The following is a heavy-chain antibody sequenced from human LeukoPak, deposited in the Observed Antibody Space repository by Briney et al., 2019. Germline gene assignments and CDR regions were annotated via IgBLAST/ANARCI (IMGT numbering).Heavy chain of an antibody. V-gene: IGHV3-23*01. J-gene: IGHJ4*02. CDR1: GFIFSSYA. CDR2: ISGSGANT. D-gene: IGHD1-1*01. CDR3: AREGTRTIDY. Sequence: GGSLRLSCAASGFIFSSYAMSWVRQVPGKGLQWVSSISGSGANTYNVDSVKGRFTISRDNSKTTLYVQMNSLRAEDTAVYYCAREGTRTIDYWGQGTLVTVSS.